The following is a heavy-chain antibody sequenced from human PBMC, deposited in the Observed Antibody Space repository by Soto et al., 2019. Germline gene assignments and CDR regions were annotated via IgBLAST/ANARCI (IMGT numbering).Heavy chain of an antibody. CDR3: ARESGGATATLDYYYFYMDV. CDR1: GDSFNDYY. Sequence: VQLAQSVAEVKKPGASVKVSCKTSGDSFNDYYIHWVRQAPGQGLEWMGWINPNGGATKYAQKFQGRVTVTRDTSIRTVYMELSSLRSDDTAVYYCARESGGATATLDYYYFYMDVWGKGTTVTVSS. J-gene: IGHJ6*03. D-gene: IGHD5-12*01. CDR2: INPNGGAT. V-gene: IGHV1-2*02.